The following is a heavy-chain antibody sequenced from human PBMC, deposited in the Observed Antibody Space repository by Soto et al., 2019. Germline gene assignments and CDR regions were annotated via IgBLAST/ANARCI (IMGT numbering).Heavy chain of an antibody. J-gene: IGHJ6*02. V-gene: IGHV1-69*13. CDR1: GGPFSNCA. Sequence: SVKVSCKASGGPFSNCAIGWVRQAPGQGLEWMGGIIPIFGTANYAQKFQGRVTITADESTSTAYMELGSLRSDDTAVYYCAREEVPAAMYGYYYYAMDVWGQGTTVTVSS. CDR2: IIPIFGTA. CDR3: AREEVPAAMYGYYYYAMDV. D-gene: IGHD2-2*01.